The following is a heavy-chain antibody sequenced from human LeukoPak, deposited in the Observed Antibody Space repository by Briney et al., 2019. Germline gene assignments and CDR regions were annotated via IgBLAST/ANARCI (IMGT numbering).Heavy chain of an antibody. J-gene: IGHJ3*01. CDR3: AKAVNFGVVTSDGFHV. Sequence: PGGSLRLSCAASGFTFSSYSMHWVRQAPGKGLEWVAVISYDGSNKYYADSVKGRFTISRDNSKNTLYLQMNSLRAEDMAIYYCAKAVNFGVVTSDGFHVWGQGTKVTVSS. CDR1: GFTFSSYS. CDR2: ISYDGSNK. V-gene: IGHV3-30-3*01. D-gene: IGHD3-3*01.